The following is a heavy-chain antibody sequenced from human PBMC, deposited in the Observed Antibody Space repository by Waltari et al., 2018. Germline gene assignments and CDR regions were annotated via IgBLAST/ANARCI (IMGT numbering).Heavy chain of an antibody. CDR1: GFNFFDTW. CDR2: IKRSSDGGAA. J-gene: IGHJ5*02. Sequence: EVQLVESGGGLVKPGGSLRLSFAASGFNFFDTWMTWVRQAPGKGLEWVGRIKRSSDGGAAEYAAPVNGRFIISRDDSSSTLYLQMNSLKSEDTAVYYCITDPANAYVRWFDPWGQGTLVTVSS. V-gene: IGHV3-15*01. D-gene: IGHD2-2*01. CDR3: ITDPANAYVRWFDP.